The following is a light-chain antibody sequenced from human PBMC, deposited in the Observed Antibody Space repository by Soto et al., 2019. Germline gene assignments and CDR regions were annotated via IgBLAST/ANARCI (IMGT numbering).Light chain of an antibody. J-gene: IGLJ1*01. CDR1: SSDVGSYNL. CDR2: EVS. Sequence: QSALTQPASVSGSPGQSITLSCTGTSSDVGSYNLVSWYQRHPGKAPKLMICEVSKRPSGVSNRFSGSKSGNTASLTISGLQAEDEADYYCCSYAGSSTVFGTGTKVTVL. V-gene: IGLV2-23*02. CDR3: CSYAGSSTV.